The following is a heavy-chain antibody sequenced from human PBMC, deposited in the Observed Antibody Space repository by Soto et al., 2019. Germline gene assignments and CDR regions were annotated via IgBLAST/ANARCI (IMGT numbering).Heavy chain of an antibody. D-gene: IGHD3-10*01. V-gene: IGHV3-23*01. CDR2: ISGSGNST. CDR1: GITFSSYA. CDR3: AKGLLLWFGELLLDAFDI. J-gene: IGHJ3*02. Sequence: GGSLRLSCAASGITFSSYAFSWVRQAAGKGLEWVSGISGSGNSTYYADSVKGRFSFSRDNSKNTVYLQMNSLRAEDTAVYYCAKGLLLWFGELLLDAFDIWGQGTMVTVSS.